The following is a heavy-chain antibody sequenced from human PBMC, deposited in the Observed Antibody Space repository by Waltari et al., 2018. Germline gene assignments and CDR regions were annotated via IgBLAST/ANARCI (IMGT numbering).Heavy chain of an antibody. V-gene: IGHV3-23*01. D-gene: IGHD4-4*01. CDR2: ISGSGGLT. J-gene: IGHJ6*02. Sequence: EVQLLESGGGLAQPGGSLILSCEGSGSRFSRYAGSWVRQGPVKGLEWVSGISGSGGLTDYADSVKGRFAISRDNSKNTLYLQMNSLRAEDTAVYYCAKGGFMTKVTTNGMDVWGQGTTVTVSS. CDR3: AKGGFMTKVTTNGMDV. CDR1: GSRFSRYA.